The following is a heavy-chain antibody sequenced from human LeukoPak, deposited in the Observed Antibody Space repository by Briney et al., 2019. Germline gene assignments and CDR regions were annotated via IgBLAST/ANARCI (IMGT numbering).Heavy chain of an antibody. J-gene: IGHJ4*02. CDR1: GGSFSDYY. CDR3: ARATNDYAGDFDY. CDR2: IIHSGRS. V-gene: IGHV4-34*12. D-gene: IGHD4-23*01. Sequence: SETLSLTCVVYGGSFSDYYWTWIRQPPGKGLEWIAEIIHSGRSNYSPSLKSRATISVDSSKNQFSLKLSSVTAADTAVYFCARATNDYAGDFDYWGQGTPVIVSS.